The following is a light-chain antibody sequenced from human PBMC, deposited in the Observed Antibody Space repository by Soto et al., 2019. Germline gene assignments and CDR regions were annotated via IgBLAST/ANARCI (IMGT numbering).Light chain of an antibody. V-gene: IGKV3-11*01. CDR1: QSVSSY. Sequence: EIVLTQSPATLSLSPGERATLSCRASQSVSSYLAWYQQKPGQAPRLLIYDSSNRATGIPARFSGSGSGTDFTLTISSLEPEYFAVYYCQQRSNWPPSFGGGKKVDIK. J-gene: IGKJ4*01. CDR3: QQRSNWPPS. CDR2: DSS.